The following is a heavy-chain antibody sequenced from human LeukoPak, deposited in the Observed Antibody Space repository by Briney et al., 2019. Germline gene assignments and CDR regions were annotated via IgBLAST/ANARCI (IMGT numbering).Heavy chain of an antibody. J-gene: IGHJ4*02. Sequence: ASETLSLTCSVSGGSIRSYFWSWIRQSAGRGPEHIGRIYSTGSTNYCPSLKSRVSMSVDTSKNQFSLTLRSVTAADTAIYYCARAGYTSTWTFDYWGQEILVTVSS. CDR2: IYSTGST. D-gene: IGHD6-13*01. V-gene: IGHV4-4*07. CDR1: GGSIRSYF. CDR3: ARAGYTSTWTFDY.